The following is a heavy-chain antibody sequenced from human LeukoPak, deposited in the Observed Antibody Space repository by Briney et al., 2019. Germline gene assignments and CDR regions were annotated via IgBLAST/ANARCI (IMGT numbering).Heavy chain of an antibody. V-gene: IGHV1-24*01. D-gene: IGHD2-2*01. CDR2: FNPEEDET. Sequence: ASVKVSCKISGDTLTEVSMHWVRQAPGKGLEWMGSFNPEEDETIYAQKFQGRVTMTADTSTSTAYMELRSLRSDDTAVYYCASDLSKSIVVPAADLDYWGQGTLVTVSS. CDR1: GDTLTEVS. CDR3: ASDLSKSIVVPAADLDY. J-gene: IGHJ4*02.